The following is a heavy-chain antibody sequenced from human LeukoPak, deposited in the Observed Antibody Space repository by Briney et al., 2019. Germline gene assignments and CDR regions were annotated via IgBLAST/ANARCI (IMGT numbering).Heavy chain of an antibody. CDR2: VSRSGAAT. Sequence: PGGSLRLSCATSAFTFRSYAMTWVRQAPGRGREWVSSVSRSGAATFYADSVKGRFTISRDNSKNTLYLQMYSLRAEDTALYYCARDTLGLPGTRYFFDSWGQGTLVTVSS. CDR3: ARDTLGLPGTRYFFDS. D-gene: IGHD6-13*01. J-gene: IGHJ4*02. V-gene: IGHV3-23*01. CDR1: AFTFRSYA.